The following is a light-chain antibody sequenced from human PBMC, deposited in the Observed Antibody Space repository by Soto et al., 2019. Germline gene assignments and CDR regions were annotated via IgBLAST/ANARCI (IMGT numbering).Light chain of an antibody. Sequence: EIVMTQSPATLSVSPGERATLSCRASQSVSNNLAWYQQKPGQAPRLLIYGASTRATGIPARFSGSGSGTEFTLTISSLQCEDFAVYYCQQYNNGPPWTFGQGTKVEIK. CDR2: GAS. V-gene: IGKV3-15*01. CDR1: QSVSNN. CDR3: QQYNNGPPWT. J-gene: IGKJ1*01.